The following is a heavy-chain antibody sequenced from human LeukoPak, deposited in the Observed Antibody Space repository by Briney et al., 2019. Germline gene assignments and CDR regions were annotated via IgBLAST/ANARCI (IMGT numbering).Heavy chain of an antibody. D-gene: IGHD1-26*01. CDR1: GYTFTRYY. CDR3: ARVGSGSYDY. Sequence: EASVKVSRKASGYTFTRYYMHWVRQTPGQGLEWMGIINPSGGSTSYAQKFQGRVTMTRDTPTSTVYMALSSLRSEDTAVYYCARVGSGSYDYWGQGTLVTVSS. CDR2: INPSGGST. V-gene: IGHV1-46*01. J-gene: IGHJ4*02.